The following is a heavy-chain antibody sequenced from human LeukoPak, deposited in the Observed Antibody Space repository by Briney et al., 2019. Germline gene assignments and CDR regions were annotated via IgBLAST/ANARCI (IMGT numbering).Heavy chain of an antibody. J-gene: IGHJ4*02. D-gene: IGHD3-10*01. V-gene: IGHV4-31*03. Sequence: SSETLSLTCTVSGGSISSGGYYWSWIRQHPGKGLEWIGYIYYSGSTYYNPSLKSRVTISVDTSKNQFSLKLSSVTAADTAVYYCARTMVRGVISCFGYWGQGTLVTVSS. CDR2: IYYSGST. CDR3: ARTMVRGVISCFGY. CDR1: GGSISSGGYY.